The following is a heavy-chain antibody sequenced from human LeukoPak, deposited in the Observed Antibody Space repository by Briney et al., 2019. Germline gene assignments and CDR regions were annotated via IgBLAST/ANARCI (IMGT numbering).Heavy chain of an antibody. CDR3: ARDRITMVRGVPLDY. V-gene: IGHV1-2*02. D-gene: IGHD3-10*01. CDR2: INPNSGGT. J-gene: IGHJ4*02. Sequence: GASVKVSCKASGYTFTGYYMHWVRQAPGQGLEWMGWINPNSGGTNYAQKFQGRVTMTRDTSISTAYMELSSLRSEDTAVYYCARDRITMVRGVPLDYWGQGTLVTVSS. CDR1: GYTFTGYY.